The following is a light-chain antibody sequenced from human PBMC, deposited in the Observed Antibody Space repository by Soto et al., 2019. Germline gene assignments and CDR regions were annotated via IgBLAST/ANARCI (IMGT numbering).Light chain of an antibody. CDR3: QSYDSSLSGSV. CDR1: SSDVGGYNY. V-gene: IGLV2-14*01. J-gene: IGLJ1*01. CDR2: EVS. Sequence: QSVLTQPASVSGSPGQSITISCTGTSSDVGGYNYVSWYQQHPGKAPKLMIYEVSNRPSGVSNRFSGSKSGNTASLTISGLQAEDEADYYCQSYDSSLSGSVFGTGTRSPS.